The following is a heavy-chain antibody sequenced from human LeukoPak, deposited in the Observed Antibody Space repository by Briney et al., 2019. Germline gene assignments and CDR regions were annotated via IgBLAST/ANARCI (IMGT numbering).Heavy chain of an antibody. CDR1: GFTFSEYG. D-gene: IGHD1-26*01. CDR2: MRYDGKNK. CDR3: ARDLMGDI. Sequence: PGGSLRLSCAASGFTFSEYGFHWVRQAPGKGLEWVTFMRYDGKNKYFADSVKGRFTISRDNSKNTLYLQMNSLRAEDTAVYYCARDLMGDIWGQGTMVTVSS. V-gene: IGHV3-30*02. J-gene: IGHJ3*02.